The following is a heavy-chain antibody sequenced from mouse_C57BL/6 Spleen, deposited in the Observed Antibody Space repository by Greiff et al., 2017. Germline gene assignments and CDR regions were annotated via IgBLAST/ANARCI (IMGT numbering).Heavy chain of an antibody. J-gene: IGHJ2*01. Sequence: EVQLQQSGAELVRPGASVKLSCTASGFNINDDYMPWVKQRPEQGLEWIGWIDPENGDTEYASKFQGKATITADTSSNTAYLQLSSLTSEDTAVYYCTPYCYGSSLDYWGQGTTLTVSS. CDR3: TPYCYGSSLDY. CDR1: GFNINDDY. D-gene: IGHD1-1*01. V-gene: IGHV14-4*01. CDR2: IDPENGDT.